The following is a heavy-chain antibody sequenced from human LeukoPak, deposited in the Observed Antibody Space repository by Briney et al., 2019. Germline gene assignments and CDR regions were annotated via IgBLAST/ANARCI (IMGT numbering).Heavy chain of an antibody. CDR1: GFTFSSYG. CDR2: ISYDGSNK. Sequence: GRSLRLSCAASGFTFSSYGMHWVRQAPGKGLGWVAVISYDGSNKYYADSVKGRFTISRDNSKNTLYLQMNSLRAEDTAVYYCAKEAAAGTHNDYWGQGTLVTVSS. J-gene: IGHJ4*02. V-gene: IGHV3-30*18. CDR3: AKEAAAGTHNDY. D-gene: IGHD6-13*01.